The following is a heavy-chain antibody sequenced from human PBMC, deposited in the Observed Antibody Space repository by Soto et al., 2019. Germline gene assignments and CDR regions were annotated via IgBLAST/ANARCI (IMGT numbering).Heavy chain of an antibody. D-gene: IGHD3-9*01. Sequence: SETLSLTCAVYGGSFSGYYWSWIRQPPGKGLEWIGEINHSGSTNYNPSLKSRVTISVDTSKNQFSLKLSSVTAADTAVYYCASCPATVRYFDWLLYFGYCGQGTLVTVSS. J-gene: IGHJ4*02. CDR2: INHSGST. V-gene: IGHV4-34*01. CDR1: GGSFSGYY. CDR3: ASCPATVRYFDWLLYFGY.